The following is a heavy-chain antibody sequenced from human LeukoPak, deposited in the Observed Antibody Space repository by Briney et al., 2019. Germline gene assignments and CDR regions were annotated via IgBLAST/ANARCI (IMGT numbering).Heavy chain of an antibody. Sequence: SETLSLTCAVYGGSSSGYYWSWIRQPPGKGLEWIGVINHSGSTNYNPSLKSRVTISVDTSKNQFSLKLSSVTAADTAVYYCASFYYDSSGEYYFDYWGQGTLVTVSS. V-gene: IGHV4-34*01. CDR1: GGSSSGYY. D-gene: IGHD3-22*01. J-gene: IGHJ4*02. CDR2: INHSGST. CDR3: ASFYYDSSGEYYFDY.